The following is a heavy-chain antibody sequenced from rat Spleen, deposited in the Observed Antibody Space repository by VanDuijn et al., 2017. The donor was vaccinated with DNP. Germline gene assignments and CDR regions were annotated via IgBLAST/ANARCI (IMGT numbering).Heavy chain of an antibody. CDR3: ARHGRVTTVATYWYFDF. CDR1: GFTFSGSA. Sequence: EVQLVESGGGFVQPGRSLKISCAASGFTFSGSAMAWVRQTPKKGLEWVATIGSDGSSTYYRDSVKGRFTISRDNAKSTLYRQMDSLRSEDTATYFCARHGRVTTVATYWYFDFWGPGTMVTVSS. CDR2: IGSDGSST. V-gene: IGHV5-17*01. D-gene: IGHD1-3*01. J-gene: IGHJ1*01.